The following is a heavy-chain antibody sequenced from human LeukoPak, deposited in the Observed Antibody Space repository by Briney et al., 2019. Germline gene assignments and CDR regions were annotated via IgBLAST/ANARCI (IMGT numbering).Heavy chain of an antibody. CDR1: GDSVSSKSTA. Sequence: SQTLSLTCAISGDSVSSKSTAWNWIRQSPSRGLEWLGRTYYRSKWYYDYAVAVKSRISINPDTSKNQFSLQLSSVTPEDTAVYYCARDPVGGSTIFDYWGQGTLVTVSS. D-gene: IGHD1-26*01. CDR2: TYYRSKWYY. J-gene: IGHJ4*02. CDR3: ARDPVGGSTIFDY. V-gene: IGHV6-1*01.